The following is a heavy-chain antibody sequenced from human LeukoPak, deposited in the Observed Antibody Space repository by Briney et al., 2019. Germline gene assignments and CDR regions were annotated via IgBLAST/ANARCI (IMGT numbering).Heavy chain of an antibody. CDR1: GFTFSGSA. V-gene: IGHV3-73*01. Sequence: GGSLRLSCAASGFTFSGSAMHWVRQASGKGLEWVGRIRSKANSYATAYAASVKGRFTISRDDSKNTAYLQMNSLKTEDTAVYYCTSRTGTKPFDYWGQGTLVTVSS. J-gene: IGHJ4*02. CDR3: TSRTGTKPFDY. CDR2: IRSKANSYAT. D-gene: IGHD1-1*01.